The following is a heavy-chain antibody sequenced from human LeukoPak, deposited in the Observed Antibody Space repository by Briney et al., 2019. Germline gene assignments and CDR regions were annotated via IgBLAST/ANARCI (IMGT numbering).Heavy chain of an antibody. CDR2: IFPGDSDT. J-gene: IGHJ4*02. V-gene: IGHV5-51*01. CDR1: VYSFTSHW. Sequence: GESLKISCEASVYSFTSHWIGWVRQMPGKGLEWMGIIFPGDSDTRYTPSFQGQITMSADKFTSTAYLEWSSLKASDTAMYYCVRRQKGPWGPQRIDCWGQGTLVTVS. CDR3: VRRQKGPWGPQRIDC. D-gene: IGHD3-16*01.